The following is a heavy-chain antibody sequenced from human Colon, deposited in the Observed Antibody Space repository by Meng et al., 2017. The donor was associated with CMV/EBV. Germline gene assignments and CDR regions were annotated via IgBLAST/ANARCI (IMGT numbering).Heavy chain of an antibody. V-gene: IGHV3-33*06. CDR2: IRYDGSDK. Sequence: WGSLRLSCAASGFTFSSFGMHWVRQAPGKGLEWVAVIRYDGSDKYYAESVKGRFNISRDNSKNTVYLQMNSMRAEDKAVYYCEKEDASHCSSTRCPGYYFEYWGQGALVTVSS. CDR3: EKEDASHCSSTRCPGYYFEY. D-gene: IGHD2-2*01. CDR1: GFTFSSFG. J-gene: IGHJ4*02.